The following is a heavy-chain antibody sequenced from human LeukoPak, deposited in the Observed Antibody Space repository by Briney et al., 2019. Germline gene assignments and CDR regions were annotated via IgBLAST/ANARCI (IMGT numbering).Heavy chain of an antibody. Sequence: GGSLGLSCAASGLIVSSNFMNWVRQAPGKGLEWVSVIYSGGSTYYADSVKGRFTISRDNAKNSLYLQMNSLRAEDTAVYYCARDLKPRDFQHWGQGTLVTVSS. CDR3: ARDLKPRDFQH. D-gene: IGHD5-24*01. CDR1: GLIVSSNF. J-gene: IGHJ1*01. V-gene: IGHV3-53*01. CDR2: IYSGGST.